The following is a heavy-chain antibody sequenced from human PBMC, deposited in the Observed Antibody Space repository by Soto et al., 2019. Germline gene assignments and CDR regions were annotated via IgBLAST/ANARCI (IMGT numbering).Heavy chain of an antibody. CDR2: IIAYNGNT. D-gene: IGHD3-3*01. CDR3: ARDRLIYDFWSGYQYDAFDI. CDR1: GGGNLRDYR. J-gene: IGHJ3*02. Sequence: ASVKVSCKASGGGNLRDYRTTWVRRAPGQGLEWMGWIIAYNGNTNYAQKLQGRVTMTTDTSTSTAYMELRSLRSDDTAVYYCARDRLIYDFWSGYQYDAFDIWGQGTMVTVSS. V-gene: IGHV1-18*04.